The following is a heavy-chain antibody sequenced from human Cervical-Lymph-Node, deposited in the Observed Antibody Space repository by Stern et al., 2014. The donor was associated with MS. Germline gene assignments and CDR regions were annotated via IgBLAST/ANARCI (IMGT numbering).Heavy chain of an antibody. V-gene: IGHV1-24*01. Sequence: VQLVESGAEVKRPGASVKVSCKISGYSLTEVSIHWVRQAPGKGLEWIGGFDPVDAETIYAQNFQGRVTMTEDTSTDTAYMDLSRLRSDDTAVYYCVTERHTRTGWWVFDFWGQGTLVTVSS. CDR2: FDPVDAET. J-gene: IGHJ4*02. CDR3: VTERHTRTGWWVFDF. D-gene: IGHD1-1*01. CDR1: GYSLTEVS.